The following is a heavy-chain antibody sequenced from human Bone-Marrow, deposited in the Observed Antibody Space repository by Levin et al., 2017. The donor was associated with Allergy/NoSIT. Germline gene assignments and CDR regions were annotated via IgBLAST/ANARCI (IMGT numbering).Heavy chain of an antibody. V-gene: IGHV3-30*04. D-gene: IGHD1-1*01. CDR2: ISYDGSNK. J-gene: IGHJ4*02. CDR3: ARRMKIQLEPPGMDY. CDR1: GFTFSSYA. Sequence: GESLKISCAASGFTFSSYAMHWVRQAPGKGLEWVAVISYDGSNKYYADSVKGRFTISRDNSKNTLYLQMNSLRAEDTAVYYCARRMKIQLEPPGMDYWGQGTLVTVSS.